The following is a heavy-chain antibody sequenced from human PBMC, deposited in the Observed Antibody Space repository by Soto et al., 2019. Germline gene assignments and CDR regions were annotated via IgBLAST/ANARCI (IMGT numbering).Heavy chain of an antibody. J-gene: IGHJ4*02. CDR2: INHSGST. CDR3: ARDKITGLFDY. Sequence: SETRSVAWAGRDGETRRKYCIWSRHPQETGLEWIGEINHSGSTNYNPSLKSRVTISVDTSKNQFSLKLTSVTAADTAVYYCARDKITGLFDYWGQVTL. CDR1: DGETRRKY. D-gene: IGHD2-8*02. V-gene: IGHV4-34*01.